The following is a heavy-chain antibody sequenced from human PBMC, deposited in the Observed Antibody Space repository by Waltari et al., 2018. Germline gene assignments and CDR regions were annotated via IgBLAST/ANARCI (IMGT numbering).Heavy chain of an antibody. CDR1: GCSISSGSYY. V-gene: IGHV4-61*09. D-gene: IGHD2-15*01. CDR3: AQGVVAAIGDY. Sequence: QVQLQESGPGLVKPSQTLSLTCPVSGCSISSGSYYWSWIRQPAGKGLEWIGYIYTSGSTNYNPSLKSRVTISVDTSKNQFSLKLSSVTAADTAVYYCAQGVVAAIGDYWGQGTLVTVSS. CDR2: IYTSGST. J-gene: IGHJ4*02.